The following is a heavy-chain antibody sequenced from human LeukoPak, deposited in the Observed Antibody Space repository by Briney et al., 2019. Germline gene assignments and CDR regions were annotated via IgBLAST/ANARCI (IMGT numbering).Heavy chain of an antibody. CDR3: ARGGRYYDSSGYLDY. V-gene: IGHV1-69*13. Sequence: GASVKVSCKASGGTFSSYAISWVRQAPGQGLEWMGGIIPIFGTANYAQKFQGRVTITADESTSTAYMELSSLRSEDTAVYYCARGGRYYDSSGYLDYWGQGTLVTVSS. J-gene: IGHJ4*02. D-gene: IGHD3-22*01. CDR2: IIPIFGTA. CDR1: GGTFSSYA.